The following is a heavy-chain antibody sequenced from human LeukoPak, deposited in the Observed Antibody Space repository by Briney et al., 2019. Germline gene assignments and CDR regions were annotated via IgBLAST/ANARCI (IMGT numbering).Heavy chain of an antibody. V-gene: IGHV3-53*01. CDR1: GFTVSSNY. CDR2: IYSGGST. D-gene: IGHD2-15*01. J-gene: IGHJ3*02. Sequence: GSLRLSCAASGFTVSSNYMSWVRQAPGKGLEWVSVIYSGGSTYYADSVRGRFTISRDNSKNTVYLQMNSLRAEDTAVYYCTRKYCSGASCLGDIFDIWGQGTMVTVSS. CDR3: TRKYCSGASCLGDIFDI.